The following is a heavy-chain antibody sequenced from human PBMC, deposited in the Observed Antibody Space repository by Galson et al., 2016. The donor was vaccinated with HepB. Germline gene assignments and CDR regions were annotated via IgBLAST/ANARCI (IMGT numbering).Heavy chain of an antibody. J-gene: IGHJ6*02. Sequence: SVKVSCKASGGTFSSSAIGWVRQAPGQGLEWMGRIVPTLGITNYAQRFQGRVTITADKSTNTAYMELSSLRSADTAVYYCARVPAVVNYYYYYGMDVWGQGTTVSVSS. D-gene: IGHD2-15*01. V-gene: IGHV1-69*04. CDR3: ARVPAVVNYYYYYGMDV. CDR2: IVPTLGIT. CDR1: GGTFSSSA.